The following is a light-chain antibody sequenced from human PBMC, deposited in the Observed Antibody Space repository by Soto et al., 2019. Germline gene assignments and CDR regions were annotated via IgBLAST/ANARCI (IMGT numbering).Light chain of an antibody. CDR2: EVS. J-gene: IGLJ2*01. V-gene: IGLV2-14*01. Sequence: QSALTQPASVSGSPGQSITISCTGTSSDVGGYNYVSWYQQHPGKAPKLMIYEVSNRPSGVSNRFSGSKSGNKAPLTISGLQAEDEADYYCTSYTSSSTVVFGGGTKLTVL. CDR3: TSYTSSSTVV. CDR1: SSDVGGYNY.